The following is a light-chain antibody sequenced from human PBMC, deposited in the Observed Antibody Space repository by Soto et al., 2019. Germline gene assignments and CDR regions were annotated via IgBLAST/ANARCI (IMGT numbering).Light chain of an antibody. V-gene: IGKV3-15*01. CDR3: QQYRNWPQGT. CDR1: QTVSSS. J-gene: IGKJ1*01. Sequence: EIVMTQSPVTLSVSPGERVTLSCRANQTVSSSLAWYQQKPGQAPRLLIYGASTRATGIPARFSGSGSGTEFTLTISTLQSEDFAVYYCQQYRNWPQGTFGQATKVDIK. CDR2: GAS.